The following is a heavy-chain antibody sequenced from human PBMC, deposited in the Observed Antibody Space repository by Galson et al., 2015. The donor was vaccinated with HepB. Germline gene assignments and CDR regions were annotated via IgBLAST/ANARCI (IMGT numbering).Heavy chain of an antibody. J-gene: IGHJ4*02. CDR3: ASLLGYDSSGPIARGDY. Sequence: SVKVSCKASGYTFTSYYMHWVRQAPGQGLEWMGIINPSGGSTSYAQKFQGRVTMTRDTSTSTVFMELSSLRSEDTAVYYCASLLGYDSSGPIARGDYWGQGTLVTVSS. CDR2: INPSGGST. V-gene: IGHV1-46*01. CDR1: GYTFTSYY. D-gene: IGHD3-22*01.